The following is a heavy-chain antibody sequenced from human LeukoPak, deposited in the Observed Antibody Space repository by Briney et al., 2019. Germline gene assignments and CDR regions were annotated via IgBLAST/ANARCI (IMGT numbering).Heavy chain of an antibody. D-gene: IGHD3-10*01. Sequence: SETLSLTCTVSGYSISSGYYWGWIRQPPGKGLEWIGNIHESGSIYYNPSLKSRVSFSVDTSKNQFSLKLSPVTAADTAVYYCARNFGEFSVIDYWGQGTLVTVSS. V-gene: IGHV4-38-2*02. CDR3: ARNFGEFSVIDY. CDR2: IHESGSI. CDR1: GYSISSGYY. J-gene: IGHJ4*02.